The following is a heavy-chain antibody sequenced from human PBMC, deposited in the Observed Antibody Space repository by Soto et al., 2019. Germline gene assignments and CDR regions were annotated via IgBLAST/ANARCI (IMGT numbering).Heavy chain of an antibody. Sequence: SETLSLTCTVSGGSISSSSYYWGWIRQPPGKGLEWIGSIYYSGSTHNNPSLKSRVTLSVDTSKNQFSLKLRSVTAADTAVYYCVRDGTKTLRDWFDPWGQGISVTVSS. V-gene: IGHV4-39*07. J-gene: IGHJ5*02. CDR1: GGSISSSSYY. CDR2: IYYSGST. CDR3: VRDGTKTLRDWFDP. D-gene: IGHD1-1*01.